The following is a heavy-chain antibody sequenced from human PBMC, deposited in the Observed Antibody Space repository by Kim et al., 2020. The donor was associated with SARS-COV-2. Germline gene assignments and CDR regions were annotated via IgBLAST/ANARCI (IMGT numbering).Heavy chain of an antibody. D-gene: IGHD5-18*01. CDR3: ARGDRYSNDY. CDR2: IYYSGST. J-gene: IGHJ4*02. Sequence: SETLSLTCIVSGGSISSGDYYWSWIRQHPGKGLEWIGYIYYSGSTYYNPSLNSRVTISVDTSKNHFSLKMRSVTAADTAVYYCARGDRYSNDYWGQGTLVTVSS. V-gene: IGHV4-31*03. CDR1: GGSISSGDYY.